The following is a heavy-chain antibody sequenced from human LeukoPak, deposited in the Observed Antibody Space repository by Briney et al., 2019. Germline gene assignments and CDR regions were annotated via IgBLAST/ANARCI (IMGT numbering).Heavy chain of an antibody. CDR2: IYYSGST. J-gene: IGHJ2*01. V-gene: IGHV4-59*08. Sequence: PSETLSLTCTVSGGSISSYYWSWIRQPPGKGLEWIGYIYYSGSTNYNPSLKSRVTISVDTSKNQFSLKLSSVTAADTAVYYCARSRYYDSSGYYYPSYWYFDLWGRGTLVTVSS. D-gene: IGHD3-22*01. CDR3: ARSRYYDSSGYYYPSYWYFDL. CDR1: GGSISSYY.